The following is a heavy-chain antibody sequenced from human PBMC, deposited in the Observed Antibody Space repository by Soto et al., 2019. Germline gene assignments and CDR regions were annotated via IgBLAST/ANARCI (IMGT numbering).Heavy chain of an antibody. CDR3: ARGGSGSYYDY. D-gene: IGHD1-26*01. CDR2: ISGSGGST. V-gene: IGHV3-23*01. CDR1: GFTFSSYA. J-gene: IGHJ4*02. Sequence: EVQLLESGGGLVQPGGSLRLSCAASGFTFSSYAMRWVRQAPVKGLEWVSAISGSGGSTYYADSVKGRFTISRDNSKNTLYLQMNSLRAEDKAVYYCARGGSGSYYDYWGQGYLVTVSS.